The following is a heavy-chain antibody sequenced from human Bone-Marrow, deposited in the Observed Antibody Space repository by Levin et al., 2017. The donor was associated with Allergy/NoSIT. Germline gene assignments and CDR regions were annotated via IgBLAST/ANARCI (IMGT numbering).Heavy chain of an antibody. V-gene: IGHV1-18*04. J-gene: IGHJ6*02. CDR2: ISPYSSHT. CDR1: GYTFLSYG. CDR3: ARTGYCRGGNCNGYKISENYNFYGIDV. D-gene: IGHD2-15*01. Sequence: ASVKVSCKASGYTFLSYGFSWVRQAPGQGLEWLGWISPYSSHTSYAKIVQGRVTLSTDTSTTTVSLTLRNLRSDDTAVYYCARTGYCRGGNCNGYKISENYNFYGIDVWGQGTTVSVSS.